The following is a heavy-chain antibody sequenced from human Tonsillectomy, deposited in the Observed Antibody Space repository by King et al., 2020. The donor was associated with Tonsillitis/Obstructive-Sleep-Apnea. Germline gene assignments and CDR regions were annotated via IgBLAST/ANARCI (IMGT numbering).Heavy chain of an antibody. CDR3: ARDREGYGSGWSDFDY. Sequence: QLQESGPGLVKPSGTLSLTCAVSGGSISSSNWWSWVRQPPGKGLEWMGESYHMVSTNYNPSLKSRVTISVDKSKNQFSLKLSSVIAADTAVYYCARDREGYGSGWSDFDYWGQGTLVTVSS. CDR1: GGSISSSNW. V-gene: IGHV4-4*02. CDR2: SYHMVST. D-gene: IGHD6-19*01. J-gene: IGHJ4*02.